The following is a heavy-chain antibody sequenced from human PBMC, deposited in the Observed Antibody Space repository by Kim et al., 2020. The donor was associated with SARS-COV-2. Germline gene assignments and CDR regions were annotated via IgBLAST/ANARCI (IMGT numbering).Heavy chain of an antibody. Sequence: GGSLRLSCAASGFTFSSYGMNWVRQAPGKGLEWVSGIRGSGVSTDSADSVKGRFTISRHNSKNTLYLQMNSLRAEDTAIYYCAKSGSGWYSDYWGQGTLVTVSS. CDR3: AKSGSGWYSDY. J-gene: IGHJ4*02. D-gene: IGHD6-19*01. CDR2: IRGSGVST. V-gene: IGHV3-23*01. CDR1: GFTFSSYG.